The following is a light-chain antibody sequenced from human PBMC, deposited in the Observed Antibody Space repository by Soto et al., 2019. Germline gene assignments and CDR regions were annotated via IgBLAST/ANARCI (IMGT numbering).Light chain of an antibody. CDR1: QGISRW. CDR3: QQANSFPLT. CDR2: DVS. Sequence: DIQMTQSPSSVSASVGDRVTITCRASQGISRWLAWYQQKPGKAPKLLIYDVSSLQSGVPSRFSGSESGTDFTLTISSLQPEDFATYYCQQANSFPLTFGEGTKVDIK. V-gene: IGKV1D-12*01. J-gene: IGKJ4*01.